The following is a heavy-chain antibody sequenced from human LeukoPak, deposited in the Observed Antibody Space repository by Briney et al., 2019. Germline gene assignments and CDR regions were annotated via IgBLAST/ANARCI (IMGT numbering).Heavy chain of an antibody. D-gene: IGHD3-10*01. J-gene: IGHJ4*02. CDR1: GFTFSSYG. CDR3: ASATSSNYGSGNTFDY. CDR2: ISYDGSNK. Sequence: GGSLRLSCAASGFTFSSYGMHWVRQAPGKGLEWVAVISYDGSNKYYADSVKGRFTISRDNSKNTLYLQMNSLRAEDTAVYYCASATSSNYGSGNTFDYWGQGTLVTVSS. V-gene: IGHV3-30*03.